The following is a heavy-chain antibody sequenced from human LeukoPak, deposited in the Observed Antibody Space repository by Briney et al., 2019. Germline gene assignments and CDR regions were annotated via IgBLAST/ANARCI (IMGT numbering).Heavy chain of an antibody. D-gene: IGHD2-2*01. V-gene: IGHV3-33*01. CDR3: ARGGVPAAYIDY. J-gene: IGHJ4*02. CDR2: IWYDGSNK. CDR1: GFTFSSYG. Sequence: GGSLRLSCAASGFTFSSYGMLWVRQAPGKGLEWVAVIWYDGSNKYYADSVKGRFTISRDNSKNTLYLQMNSLRAEDTAVYYCARGGVPAAYIDYWGQGTLVTVSS.